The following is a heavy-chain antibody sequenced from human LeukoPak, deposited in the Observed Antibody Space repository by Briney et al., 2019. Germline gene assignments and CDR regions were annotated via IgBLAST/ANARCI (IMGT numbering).Heavy chain of an antibody. J-gene: IGHJ6*02. CDR1: GYSFTSYW. V-gene: IGHV5-51*01. CDR2: IYPGDSDT. D-gene: IGHD2-15*01. CDR3: ARVVVVASPRYYYYGMDV. Sequence: GESLKISCKGSGYSFTSYWIGWVRQMPGKGLEWMGIIYPGDSDTRYSPSFQGQVTISADKSISTAYLQWSSLKASDTAMYYCARVVVVASPRYYYYGMDVWGQGTTVTVSS.